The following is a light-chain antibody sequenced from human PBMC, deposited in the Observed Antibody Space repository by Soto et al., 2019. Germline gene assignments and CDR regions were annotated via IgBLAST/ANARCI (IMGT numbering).Light chain of an antibody. V-gene: IGKV1-39*01. CDR3: RQANSFPLT. Sequence: DIQMTQSPSSLSASVGYRVTITCRASQSISSYLNWYQQKPGKDTKLLIYAASSLQSGVPSRFSGSGSGTDFSLTITSLQPEEFASYYCRQANSFPLTCGGGTKVDI. J-gene: IGKJ4*01. CDR1: QSISSY. CDR2: AAS.